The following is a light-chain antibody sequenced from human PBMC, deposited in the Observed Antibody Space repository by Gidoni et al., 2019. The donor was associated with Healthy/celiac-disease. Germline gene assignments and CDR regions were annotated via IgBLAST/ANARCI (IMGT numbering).Light chain of an antibody. J-gene: IGKJ3*01. CDR1: QSISSY. V-gene: IGKV1-39*01. CDR2: AAS. Sequence: DIQMTQSTSSLSASVGDRVTITCRASQSISSYLNWYQQKPGKAPKLLIYAASSLQSGVPSRFSGSGSGTDFTLTISSLQPEDFATYYCQQCYSTPFTFGPGTKVDIK. CDR3: QQCYSTPFT.